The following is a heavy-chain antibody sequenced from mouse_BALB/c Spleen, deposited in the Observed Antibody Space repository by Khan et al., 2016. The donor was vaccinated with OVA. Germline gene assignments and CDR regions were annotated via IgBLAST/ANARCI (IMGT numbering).Heavy chain of an antibody. CDR1: GFTFSSFG. J-gene: IGHJ4*01. V-gene: IGHV5-17*02. Sequence: EVELVESGGGLVQPGGSRKLSCAASGFTFSSFGMHWVRQAPEKGLEWVAYISSGSSTIYYADTVKGRFTISRDNPKHTLILQMTSLRYEAPAMYYCARGYYGSSYGDAMDYWGQGTSVTVSS. CDR3: ARGYYGSSYGDAMDY. CDR2: ISSGSSTI. D-gene: IGHD1-1*01.